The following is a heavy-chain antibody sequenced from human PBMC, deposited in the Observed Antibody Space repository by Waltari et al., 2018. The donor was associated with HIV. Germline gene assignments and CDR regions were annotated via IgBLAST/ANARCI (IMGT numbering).Heavy chain of an antibody. V-gene: IGHV4-39*01. CDR3: ARPYSSSWYYFDY. CDR2: IYYSGRT. CDR1: GASISSSIYY. Sequence: QLQLQESGPGLVKPSETLSLICTVSGASISSSIYYWGWIRQPPGKGLEWIGSIYYSGRTYYNPSLKSRVTISVDTSKNQFSLKLSSVTAADTAVYYCARPYSSSWYYFDYWGQGTLVTVSS. J-gene: IGHJ4*02. D-gene: IGHD6-13*01.